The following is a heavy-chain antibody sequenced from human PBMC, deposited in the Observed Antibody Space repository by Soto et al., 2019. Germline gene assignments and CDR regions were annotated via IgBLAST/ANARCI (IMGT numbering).Heavy chain of an antibody. V-gene: IGHV1-18*01. Sequence: ASVKVSCKASGYTFTIYGSTWVRQAPGQGLEWMGWISAHNGNTDYAQKLQGRVIVTRDTSTSTAYMELRSLISDDTAVYYCARDGLYYDILTGYHHPFDYWGQGTLVTVSS. CDR3: ARDGLYYDILTGYHHPFDY. J-gene: IGHJ4*02. CDR2: ISAHNGNT. D-gene: IGHD3-9*01. CDR1: GYTFTIYG.